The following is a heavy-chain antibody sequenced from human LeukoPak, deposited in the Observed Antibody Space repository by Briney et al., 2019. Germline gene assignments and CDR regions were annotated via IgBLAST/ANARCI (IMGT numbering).Heavy chain of an antibody. Sequence: PSETLPLTCTVSGGSISSYYWSWIRQPPGKGLEWIGYIYYSGTTNYNPSLKSRVTISVDTSKNQFSLELSSVTAADTAVYYCARGVYIAAAQYGYWGQGTLVTVSS. CDR2: IYYSGTT. V-gene: IGHV4-59*01. CDR3: ARGVYIAAAQYGY. CDR1: GGSISSYY. D-gene: IGHD6-13*01. J-gene: IGHJ4*02.